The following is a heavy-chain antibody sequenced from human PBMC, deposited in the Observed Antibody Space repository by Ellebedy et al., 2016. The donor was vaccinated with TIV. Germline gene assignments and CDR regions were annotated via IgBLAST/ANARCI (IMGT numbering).Heavy chain of an antibody. V-gene: IGHV3-33*01. J-gene: IGHJ4*02. CDR1: GFTFSSYG. CDR3: ARPYSASWFSIFDC. Sequence: GESLKISXAASGFTFSSYGMHWVRQAPGKGLEWVAVIWYDGSNKYYADSVKGRFTISRDNSKNTLYLQMNSLRAEDTAVYYCARPYSASWFSIFDCWGQGTLVTVSS. CDR2: IWYDGSNK. D-gene: IGHD6-13*01.